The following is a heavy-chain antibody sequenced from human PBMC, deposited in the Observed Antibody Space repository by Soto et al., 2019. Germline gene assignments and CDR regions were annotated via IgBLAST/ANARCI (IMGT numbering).Heavy chain of an antibody. Sequence: QVQLQESGPGLVKPSETLSLTCTVSGGSLSSHYCSWIRQSPGKGLEWIGYIYFTGYTNYNPSLKNRVTISVDTSKSQFSLSLNSVTAADTAVYYCATVAMTSPKVFDYVGQGTLVSVSS. D-gene: IGHD2-15*01. CDR2: IYFTGYT. CDR1: GGSLSSHY. J-gene: IGHJ4*02. V-gene: IGHV4-59*11. CDR3: ATVAMTSPKVFDY.